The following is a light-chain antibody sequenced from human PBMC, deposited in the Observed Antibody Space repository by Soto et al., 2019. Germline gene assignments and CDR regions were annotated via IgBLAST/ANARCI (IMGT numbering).Light chain of an antibody. CDR2: RIF. CDR1: QSVSSN. Sequence: EIVMTQSPATLSVSPVERSTLSFRASQSVSSNLAWYQQKPGQAPRLVLQRIFIRAIGVPARFSGSGSETEFTLTISGLQSEDSGVYYCLQHYAWPWTFGQGTKVDI. CDR3: LQHYAWPWT. J-gene: IGKJ1*01. V-gene: IGKV3-15*01.